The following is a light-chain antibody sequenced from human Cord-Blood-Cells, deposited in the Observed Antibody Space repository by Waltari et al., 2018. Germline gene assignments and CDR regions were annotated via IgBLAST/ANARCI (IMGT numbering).Light chain of an antibody. Sequence: EIVLTQSPATLASSPWERATLSCRASQSVSSYLAWYQQKPGQAPRLLIYDASNRATGIPARFSGSGYGTDFTLTISSLEPEDFAVYYCQQRSNWPPKFGQGTKVEIK. CDR1: QSVSSY. CDR3: QQRSNWPPK. V-gene: IGKV3-11*01. CDR2: DAS. J-gene: IGKJ1*01.